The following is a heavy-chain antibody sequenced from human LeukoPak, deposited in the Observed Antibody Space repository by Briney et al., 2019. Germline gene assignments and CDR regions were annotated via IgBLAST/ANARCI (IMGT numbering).Heavy chain of an antibody. Sequence: ASVKVSCKASGHTFTSYDINWVRQATGQGLEWMGWINPNSGGTNYAQKFQGRVTMTRDTSISTAYMELSRLRSDDTAVYYCARDSDCSSTSCYVGGVDYWGQGTLVTVSS. J-gene: IGHJ4*02. D-gene: IGHD2-2*01. V-gene: IGHV1-2*02. CDR2: INPNSGGT. CDR1: GHTFTSYD. CDR3: ARDSDCSSTSCYVGGVDY.